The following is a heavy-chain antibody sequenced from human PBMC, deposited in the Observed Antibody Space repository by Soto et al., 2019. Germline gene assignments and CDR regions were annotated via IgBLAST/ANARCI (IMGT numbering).Heavy chain of an antibody. Sequence: ETLSLTCAVYGGSFHGFYWSWIRKPPGKGLEWGGEINPSGRVHCNPTFKSRASILLDTSKNQVSLQLSSVSAADTAIYYCAKGPQTGYYDSGPLFSSGPWGQGTLVTVTS. D-gene: IGHD3-16*01. V-gene: IGHV4-34*01. CDR2: INPSGRV. CDR1: GGSFHGFY. J-gene: IGHJ5*02. CDR3: AKGPQTGYYDSGPLFSSGP.